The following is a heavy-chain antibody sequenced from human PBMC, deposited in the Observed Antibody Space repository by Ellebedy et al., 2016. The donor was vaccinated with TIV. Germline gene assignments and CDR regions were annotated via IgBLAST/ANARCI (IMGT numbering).Heavy chain of an antibody. D-gene: IGHD2-21*02. V-gene: IGHV3-23*01. J-gene: IGHJ6*02. Sequence: LSLTCAASGFTFSSYAMTWVRQAPGKGLEWVSAISGSGGGTYYADSVRGRFTISRDNSNNTLYLQLNSLRAEDTAVYYCARKRGYCGGDCYSSLDGMDVWGQGTTVTVSS. CDR2: ISGSGGGT. CDR3: ARKRGYCGGDCYSSLDGMDV. CDR1: GFTFSSYA.